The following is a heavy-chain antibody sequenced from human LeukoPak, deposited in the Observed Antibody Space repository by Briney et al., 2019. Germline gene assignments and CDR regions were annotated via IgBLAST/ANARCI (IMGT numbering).Heavy chain of an antibody. V-gene: IGHV4-59*01. D-gene: IGHD5-12*01. CDR3: ARANSGYYLGGFDY. CDR1: GGSINSYY. J-gene: IGHJ4*02. Sequence: SETLSLTCTVPGGSINSYYWSWIRQPPGKGLEWIGYIYYSGSTNYNPSLKSRVTISVDTSKNQFSLKLSSVTAADTAVYYCARANSGYYLGGFDYWGQGTLVTVSS. CDR2: IYYSGST.